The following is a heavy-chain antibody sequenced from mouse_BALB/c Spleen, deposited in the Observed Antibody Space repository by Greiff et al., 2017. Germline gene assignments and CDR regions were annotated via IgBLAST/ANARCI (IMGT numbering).Heavy chain of an antibody. CDR2: IDPANGNT. Sequence: EVQLVESGAELVKPGASVKLSCTASGFNIKDTYMHWVKQRPEQGLEWIGRIDPANGNTKYDPKFQGKATITADTSSNTAYLQLSSLTSEDTAVYYCARIYRYDFDYWGQGTTLTVSS. D-gene: IGHD2-14*01. CDR1: GFNIKDTY. J-gene: IGHJ2*01. CDR3: ARIYRYDFDY. V-gene: IGHV14-3*02.